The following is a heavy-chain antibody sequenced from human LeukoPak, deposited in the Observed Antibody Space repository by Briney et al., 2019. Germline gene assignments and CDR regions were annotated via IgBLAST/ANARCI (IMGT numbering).Heavy chain of an antibody. CDR2: IKGDGSST. V-gene: IGHV3-74*01. D-gene: IGHD2-15*01. Sequence: GGSLRLSCAASGFTFSTYWMHWVRQAPGEGLVWVGRIKGDGSSTIYADSVKGRFSISRDNAKNTLYLQMNSLRAEDTAMYYCTRDYSAWGQGTLVTVSS. CDR1: GFTFSTYW. CDR3: TRDYSA. J-gene: IGHJ5*02.